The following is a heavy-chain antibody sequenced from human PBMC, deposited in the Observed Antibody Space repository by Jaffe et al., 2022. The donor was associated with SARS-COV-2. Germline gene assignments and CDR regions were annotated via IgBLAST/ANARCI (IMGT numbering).Heavy chain of an antibody. CDR3: ARQSLSSNLWVGASSGYLDY. CDR2: IYPGDSDI. V-gene: IGHV5-51*01. J-gene: IGHJ4*02. CDR1: GYSFTTYW. D-gene: IGHD1-26*01. Sequence: EVQLVQSGPEVKKPGESLRISCKGSGYSFTTYWIAWVRQMPGKGLEWMGIIYPGDSDIRYSPSFQGQVTISADKSINTAYLQWSSLRASDTAMYYCARQSLSSNLWVGASSGYLDYWGQGTLVTVSS.